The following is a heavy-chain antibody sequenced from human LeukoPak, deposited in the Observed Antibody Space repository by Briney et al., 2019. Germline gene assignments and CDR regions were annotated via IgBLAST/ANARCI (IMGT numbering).Heavy chain of an antibody. CDR3: ARRLGGSYDFDY. D-gene: IGHD1-26*01. CDR1: GGSISSGGYS. Sequence: SETLSLTCTVSGGSISSGGYSWSWIRQHPGKGLEWIGYIYYSGSTYYNPSLKSRVTISVDTSKNQFSLKLSSVTAADTAVYYCARRLGGSYDFDYWGQGTLVTVSS. J-gene: IGHJ4*02. V-gene: IGHV4-31*03. CDR2: IYYSGST.